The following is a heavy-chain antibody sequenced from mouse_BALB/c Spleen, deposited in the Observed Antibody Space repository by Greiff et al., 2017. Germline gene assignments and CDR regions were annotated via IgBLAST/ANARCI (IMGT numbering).Heavy chain of an antibody. J-gene: IGHJ3*01. D-gene: IGHD2-2*01. CDR2: ISSGGST. CDR1: GFTFSSYA. CDR3: ARGGYQNS. Sequence: EVMLVESGGGLVKPGGSLKLSCAASGFTFSSYAMSWVRQTPEKRLEWVASISSGGSTYYPDSVKGRFTISRDNARNILYLQMSSLRSEDTAMYYCARGGYQNSWGQGTLVTVSA. V-gene: IGHV5-6-5*01.